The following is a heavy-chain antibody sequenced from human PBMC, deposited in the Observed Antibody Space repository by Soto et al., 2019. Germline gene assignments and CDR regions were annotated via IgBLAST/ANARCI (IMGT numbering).Heavy chain of an antibody. Sequence: SETLSLTCTVSGGSISSYYWSWIRQPPGKGLEWIGYIYHSGSTNYNPSLKSRVTISVDTSKNQFSLKLSSVTAADTAVYYCARVGDSSGYRAFDIWGQGTMVTVS. CDR3: ARVGDSSGYRAFDI. CDR1: GGSISSYY. V-gene: IGHV4-59*01. J-gene: IGHJ3*02. D-gene: IGHD3-22*01. CDR2: IYHSGST.